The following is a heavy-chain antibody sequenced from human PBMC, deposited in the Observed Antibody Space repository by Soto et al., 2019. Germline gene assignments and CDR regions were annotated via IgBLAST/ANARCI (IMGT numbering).Heavy chain of an antibody. CDR1: GGSISSGGYY. CDR2: IYYSGST. V-gene: IGHV4-31*03. Sequence: SETLSLTCTVSGGSISSGGYYWSWIRQHPGKGLEWIGYIYYSGSTYYNPSLKSRVTISVDTSKNQFSLKLSSVTAADTAVYYCARTYGSGSYSTFDFWGQGTLVTVSS. CDR3: ARTYGSGSYSTFDF. J-gene: IGHJ4*02. D-gene: IGHD3-10*01.